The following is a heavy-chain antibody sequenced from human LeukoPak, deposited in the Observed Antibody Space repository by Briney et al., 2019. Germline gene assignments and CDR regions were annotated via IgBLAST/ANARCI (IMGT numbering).Heavy chain of an antibody. J-gene: IGHJ5*02. Sequence: GGSLRLSCAASGFTLSDHWMTWVRQAPGKGLEWVAYIKQDGSEKYYVDSVKGRFTISRDNSKNSLYLQMNSLRAEDTAVYYCTRQATTTFNPWGQGTLVTVSA. D-gene: IGHD1-1*01. V-gene: IGHV3-7*05. CDR1: GFTLSDHW. CDR2: IKQDGSEK. CDR3: TRQATTTFNP.